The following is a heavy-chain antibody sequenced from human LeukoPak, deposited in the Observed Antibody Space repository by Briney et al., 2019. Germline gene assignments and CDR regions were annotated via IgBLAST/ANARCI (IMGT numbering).Heavy chain of an antibody. V-gene: IGHV4-34*01. CDR3: ARDTYYYGSGSFLYYYGMDV. D-gene: IGHD3-10*01. Sequence: SETLSLTCAVYGGSLSGYYWSWIRQPPGKGLEWIGEINHSGSTNYNPSLKSRVTISVDTSKNQFSLKLSSVTAADTAVYYCARDTYYYGSGSFLYYYGMDVWGQGTTVTVSS. J-gene: IGHJ6*02. CDR2: INHSGST. CDR1: GGSLSGYY.